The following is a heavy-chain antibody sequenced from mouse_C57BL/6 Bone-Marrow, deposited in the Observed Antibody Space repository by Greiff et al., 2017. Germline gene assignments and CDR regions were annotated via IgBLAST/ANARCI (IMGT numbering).Heavy chain of an antibody. CDR2: IYPRSGNT. J-gene: IGHJ4*01. CDR1: GYTFTSYG. D-gene: IGHD2-3*01. CDR3: ARSGYYIYYYAMDY. V-gene: IGHV1-81*01. Sequence: QVQLQQSGAELARPGASVKLSCKASGYTFTSYGISWVKQRTGQGLEWIGEIYPRSGNTYYNEKFKGKATLTADKSSSTAYMGLRSLTSEDSAVYFCARSGYYIYYYAMDYWGQGTSVTVSS.